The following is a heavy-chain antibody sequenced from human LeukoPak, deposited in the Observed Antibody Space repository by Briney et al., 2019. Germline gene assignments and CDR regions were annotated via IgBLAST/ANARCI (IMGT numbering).Heavy chain of an antibody. Sequence: GASVKVSCKTSGYTFTNSGLNWVRQAPGQGLEWRGWISAYNGITNYAQKLQGRVTMTTATSTSTAYMELRRLRSDDTAVYYCARGNCGGDCYVFDIWGEGKMVIVSS. CDR1: GYTFTNSG. CDR2: ISAYNGIT. CDR3: ARGNCGGDCYVFDI. V-gene: IGHV1-18*01. D-gene: IGHD2-21*02. J-gene: IGHJ3*02.